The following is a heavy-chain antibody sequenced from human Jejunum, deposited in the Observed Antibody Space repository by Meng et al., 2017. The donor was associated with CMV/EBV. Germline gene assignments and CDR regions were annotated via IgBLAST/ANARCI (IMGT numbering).Heavy chain of an antibody. CDR1: GYRFNTYA. J-gene: IGHJ5*02. V-gene: IGHV1-3*01. Sequence: SGYRFNTYAMHWVRQAHGQSLEWMGSINVGNGNTKYSQKFQDRLTITIDTSANTASLELSSLSSEDTAVYYCTRANSDYAITSTPFDPWGQGTLVTVSS. CDR2: INVGNGNT. D-gene: IGHD3-16*01. CDR3: TRANSDYAITSTPFDP.